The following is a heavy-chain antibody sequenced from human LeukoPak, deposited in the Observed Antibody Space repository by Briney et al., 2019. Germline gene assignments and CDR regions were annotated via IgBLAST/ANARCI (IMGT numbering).Heavy chain of an antibody. CDR1: GGSISSYY. CDR2: IYYSGST. V-gene: IGHV4-59*08. J-gene: IGHJ6*02. Sequence: SETLSLTCTVSGGSISSYYWSWIRQPPGKGLEWIGYIYYSGSTNYNPSLKSRVTISVDTSKNQFSLKLSSVTAADTAVYYCARWGYYYDSSGYGMDVWGQGTTVTVSS. CDR3: ARWGYYYDSSGYGMDV. D-gene: IGHD3-22*01.